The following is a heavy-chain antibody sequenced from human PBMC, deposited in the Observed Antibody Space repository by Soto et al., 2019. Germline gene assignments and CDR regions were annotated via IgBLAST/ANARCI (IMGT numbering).Heavy chain of an antibody. Sequence: PSETLSLTCTVSGGSIISYYWSWVRQAPGKGLEWVSGINDSGERTLYADSVKGRVTMSRDNSKNTLYLQMNRLRAEDTAVYYCARDFPVVTPYYYYGMDVWGQGTTVTVSS. CDR2: INDSGERT. CDR1: GGSIISYY. V-gene: IGHV3-53*01. J-gene: IGHJ6*02. D-gene: IGHD3-22*01. CDR3: ARDFPVVTPYYYYGMDV.